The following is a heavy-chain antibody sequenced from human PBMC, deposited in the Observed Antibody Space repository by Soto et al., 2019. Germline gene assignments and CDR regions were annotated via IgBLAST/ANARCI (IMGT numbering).Heavy chain of an antibody. V-gene: IGHV3-30*18. CDR3: AKDQNRWELLLGYFFDY. CDR1: GFTFSSYG. D-gene: IGHD1-26*01. CDR2: ISYDGSNK. Sequence: ESGGGVVQPGRSLRLSCAASGFTFSSYGMHWVRQAPGKGLEWVAVISYDGSNKYYADSVKGRFTISRDNSKNTLYLQMNSLRAEDTAVYYCAKDQNRWELLLGYFFDYWGQGTLVTVSS. J-gene: IGHJ4*02.